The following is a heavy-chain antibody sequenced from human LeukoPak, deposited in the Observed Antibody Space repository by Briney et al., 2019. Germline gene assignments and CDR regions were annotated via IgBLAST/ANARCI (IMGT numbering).Heavy chain of an antibody. CDR3: ARRRVVAAAGTPWFDP. J-gene: IGHJ5*02. Sequence: PSETLSLTCAVYGGSFSGYYWSWTRQPPRKGLEWIGEIKHSGSTNYNPSLKSRVTISVDTSKNQFSLKLSSVTAAVTAVYYCARRRVVAAAGTPWFDPWGQGTLVTVSS. CDR2: IKHSGST. V-gene: IGHV4-34*01. D-gene: IGHD6-13*01. CDR1: GGSFSGYY.